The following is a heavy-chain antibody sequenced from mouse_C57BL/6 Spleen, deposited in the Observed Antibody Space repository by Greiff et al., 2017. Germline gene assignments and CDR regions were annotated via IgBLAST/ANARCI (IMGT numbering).Heavy chain of an antibody. Sequence: QVQLQQPGAELVRPGSSVTLSCKASGYTFTSYWVHWVKQRPIQGLEWIGNIDPSDSATHYNPKFKDKATLTVDSSSSVAYMLLSRLTSEDSWVYYCAREDPGCAYWGQGTLVTVSA. CDR2: IDPSDSAT. J-gene: IGHJ3*01. V-gene: IGHV1-52*01. CDR1: GYTFTSYW. CDR3: AREDPGCAY.